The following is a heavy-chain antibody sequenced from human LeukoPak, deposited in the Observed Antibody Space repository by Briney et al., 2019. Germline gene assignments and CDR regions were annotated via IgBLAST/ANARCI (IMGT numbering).Heavy chain of an antibody. CDR3: AKVHEFWFGELSADY. D-gene: IGHD3-10*01. CDR1: GFTFSSYG. V-gene: IGHV3-30*02. J-gene: IGHJ4*02. CDR2: IRYDGSNK. Sequence: PGGSLRLSCAASGFTFSSYGMHWVRQAPGKGLEWVAFIRYDGSNKYYADSVKGRFTISRDNSKNTLYLQMNSLRAEDTAVYYCAKVHEFWFGELSADYWGQGTLVTVSS.